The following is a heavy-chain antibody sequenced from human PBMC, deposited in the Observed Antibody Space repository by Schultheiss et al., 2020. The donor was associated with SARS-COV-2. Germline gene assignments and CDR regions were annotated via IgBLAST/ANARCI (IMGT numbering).Heavy chain of an antibody. J-gene: IGHJ4*02. CDR2: INPNSGGT. CDR3: ARGPHSSGWYAYQGDY. V-gene: IGHV1-2*06. Sequence: ASVKVSCQASRYTFTKYFTQWVRQGPGQGLEWMGRINPNSGGTNYAQKFQGRVTMTRDTSISTAYMELSRLRSDDTAVYYCARGPHSSGWYAYQGDYWGQGTLVTVSS. CDR1: RYTFTKYF. D-gene: IGHD6-19*01.